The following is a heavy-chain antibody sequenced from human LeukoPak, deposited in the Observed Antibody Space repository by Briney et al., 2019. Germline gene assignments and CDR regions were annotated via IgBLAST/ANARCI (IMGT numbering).Heavy chain of an antibody. D-gene: IGHD3-22*01. J-gene: IGHJ4*02. CDR2: INQDGSEK. Sequence: PGGSLRLSCAASGFTFSDYYMSWFRQAPGKGLEWVANINQDGSEKYYVDSVKGRFTISRDNTKSSLFLQMNTLRPEDTAVYYCARDPTYYDRSGYDYWGQGTVVTVSS. V-gene: IGHV3-7*01. CDR1: GFTFSDYY. CDR3: ARDPTYYDRSGYDY.